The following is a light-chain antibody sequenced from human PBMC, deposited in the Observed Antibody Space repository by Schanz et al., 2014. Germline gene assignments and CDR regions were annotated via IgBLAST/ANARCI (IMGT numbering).Light chain of an antibody. J-gene: IGKJ4*01. CDR1: QSVSSY. V-gene: IGKV3-11*01. Sequence: EIVLTQSPATLSLSPGERATLSCRASQSVSSYLAWYQQKAGQAPRLLIYDASNRATGFPARFSGSGSGTDFTLTISSLEPEDFAVYYCQQRDSWPSRRVTFGGGTKVEIK. CDR3: QQRDSWPSRRVT. CDR2: DAS.